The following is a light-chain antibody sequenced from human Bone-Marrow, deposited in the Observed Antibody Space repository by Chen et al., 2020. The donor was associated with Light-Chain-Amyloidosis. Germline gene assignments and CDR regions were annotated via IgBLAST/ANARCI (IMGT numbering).Light chain of an antibody. J-gene: IGKJ4*01. CDR3: LQRDSWPPLS. CDR1: QNSGGY. Sequence: EVVLTQSPATLSLSPGERATLSCRASQNSGGYLAWFQHRPGQTPRLLIYDASNRASGVPPRFSGSGSGTDFILTISSLEPEDFAVYYCLQRDSWPPLSFGGGTKVEIK. CDR2: DAS. V-gene: IGKV3-11*01.